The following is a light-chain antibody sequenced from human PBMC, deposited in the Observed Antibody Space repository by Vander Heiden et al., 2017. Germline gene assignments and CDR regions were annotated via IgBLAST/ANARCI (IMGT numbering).Light chain of an antibody. CDR3: QQRSNWPLLT. Sequence: EILFTQSPATLSLSPGERATLSCRASQSVSSYLAWYQQKPGQAPKLLIYDASNWATGIPARFSGSGSGTDFTLTISSLEPEDFAVYYCQQRSNWPLLTFGGGTKVEIK. V-gene: IGKV3-11*01. CDR1: QSVSSY. J-gene: IGKJ4*01. CDR2: DAS.